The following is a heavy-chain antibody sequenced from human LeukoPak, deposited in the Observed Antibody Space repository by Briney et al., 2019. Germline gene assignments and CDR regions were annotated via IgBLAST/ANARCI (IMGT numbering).Heavy chain of an antibody. D-gene: IGHD3-16*01. CDR3: AREGGGFDY. CDR2: IHYSGST. CDR1: GGSISSYY. V-gene: IGHV4-59*12. J-gene: IGHJ4*02. Sequence: SETLSLTCTVSGGSISSYYWSWIRQPPGKGLEWIGYIHYSGSTNYNPSLKSRVIMSVDTSKNQFSLKLRSVTAADTAVYYCAREGGGFDYWGQGTLVTVSS.